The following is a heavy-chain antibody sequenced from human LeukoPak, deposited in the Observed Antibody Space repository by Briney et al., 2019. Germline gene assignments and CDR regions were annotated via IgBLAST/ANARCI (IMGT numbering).Heavy chain of an antibody. J-gene: IGHJ5*02. CDR1: GFTFSSYS. CDR3: ARDTGGRGWFDP. CDR2: ISSSSTTI. V-gene: IGHV3-48*01. Sequence: PGGSLRLSCAASGFTFSSYSMNWVRQAPGKGLEWVSYISSSSTTIYYADSVKGRFTISRDNAKNSLYLQMNGLRAEDTAVYYCARDTGGRGWFDPWGQGTLVTVSS. D-gene: IGHD2-8*02.